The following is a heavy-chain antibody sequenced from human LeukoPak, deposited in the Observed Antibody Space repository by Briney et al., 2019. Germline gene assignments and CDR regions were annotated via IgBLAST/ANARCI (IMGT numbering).Heavy chain of an antibody. CDR1: GSTFSTYD. J-gene: IGHJ4*02. CDR3: ARGIVPAAFDY. D-gene: IGHD2-2*01. Sequence: GGSLRLSCAASGSTFSTYDMNWVRQAPGKGLEWVSSISSSAHHIAYADSVKGRFTISRDNAKNALYLQVNSLRAEDTAVYYCARGIVPAAFDYWGQGTLVTVSS. CDR2: ISSSAHHI. V-gene: IGHV3-21*01.